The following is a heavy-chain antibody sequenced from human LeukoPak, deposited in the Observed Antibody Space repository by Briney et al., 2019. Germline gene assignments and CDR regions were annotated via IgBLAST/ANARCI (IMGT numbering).Heavy chain of an antibody. V-gene: IGHV4-59*01. D-gene: IGHD6-13*01. CDR2: IYYSGST. CDR1: GGSISRYY. Sequence: PSETLSLTCTVSGGSISRYYWSWIRQPPGKGLEWIGYIYYSGSTNYNLSLKSRVTISVDTSKNQFSLKLSSVTAADTAVYYCARGSGIAAEENWFDPWGQGTLVTVSS. J-gene: IGHJ5*02. CDR3: ARGSGIAAEENWFDP.